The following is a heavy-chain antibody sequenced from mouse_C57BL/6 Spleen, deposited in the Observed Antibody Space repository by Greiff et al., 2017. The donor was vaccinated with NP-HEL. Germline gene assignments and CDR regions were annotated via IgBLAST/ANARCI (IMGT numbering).Heavy chain of an antibody. D-gene: IGHD1-1*02. CDR1: GYAFSSSW. Sequence: VQLQESGPELVKPGASVKISCKASGYAFSSSWMNWVKQRPGKGLEWIGRIYPGDGDTNYNGKFKGKATLTADKSSSTAYMQLSSLTSEDAAVYFCARLWEGFAYWGQGTLVTVSA. CDR3: ARLWEGFAY. CDR2: IYPGDGDT. J-gene: IGHJ3*01. V-gene: IGHV1-82*01.